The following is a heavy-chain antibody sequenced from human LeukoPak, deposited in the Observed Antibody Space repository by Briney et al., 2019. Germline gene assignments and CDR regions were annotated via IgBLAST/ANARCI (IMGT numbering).Heavy chain of an antibody. Sequence: SETPSLTCAVYGGSFSGYYWSWIRQPQGKGLEWIGEINHSGSTNYNPSLKSRVTISVDTSKNQFSLKLSSVTAADTAVYYCARGGVTMVRRTGVFDPWGQGTLVTVSS. CDR1: GGSFSGYY. J-gene: IGHJ5*02. CDR2: INHSGST. V-gene: IGHV4-34*01. D-gene: IGHD3-10*01. CDR3: ARGGVTMVRRTGVFDP.